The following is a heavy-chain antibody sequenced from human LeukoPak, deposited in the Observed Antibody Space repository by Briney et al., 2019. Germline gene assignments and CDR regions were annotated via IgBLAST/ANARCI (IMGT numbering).Heavy chain of an antibody. CDR1: GFTFSDYY. CDR2: ISSSGTNI. V-gene: IGHV3-11*01. J-gene: IGHJ4*02. CDR3: AKDFDSYYDSTGYGASFSY. Sequence: GGSLRLSCAASGFTFSDYYMSWIRQAPGKGLEWVSYISSSGTNIYYADSVKGRFTISRDNAKNSLYLQMNNLRAEDTALYYCAKDFDSYYDSTGYGASFSYWGQGTLVTVSS. D-gene: IGHD3-22*01.